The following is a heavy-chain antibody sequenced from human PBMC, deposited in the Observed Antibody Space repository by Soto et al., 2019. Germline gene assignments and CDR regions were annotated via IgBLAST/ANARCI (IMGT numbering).Heavy chain of an antibody. CDR3: ASSHAGAHITAAVH. V-gene: IGHV4-30-2*01. CDR1: GGSISSGGYS. CDR2: IYHSGST. D-gene: IGHD6-13*01. J-gene: IGHJ4*02. Sequence: QLQLQEFGSGLVKPSQTLSLTCAVSGGSISSGGYSWSWIRQPPGKGLEWIGYIYHSGSTYYNPSLKSRVTISVDRSKNQFSLKLSSATAADTAVYYCASSHAGAHITAAVHWGQGTLVTVSS.